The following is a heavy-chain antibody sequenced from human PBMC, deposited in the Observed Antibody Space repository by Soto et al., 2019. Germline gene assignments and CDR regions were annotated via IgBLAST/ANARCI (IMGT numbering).Heavy chain of an antibody. J-gene: IGHJ6*02. CDR1: GGTFSSYA. CDR3: ARWNRGYAYVRHFYYYGMDV. Sequence: QVQLVQSGAEVKKPWSSVKVSCKASGGTFSSYAISWVRQAPGQGLEWMGEIIPSFGTANYAQKFQGRVTITADESTSTAYMEPSSLRSEDPDVYYCARWNRGYAYVRHFYYYGMDVWGQGTTVTVSS. D-gene: IGHD2-15*01. V-gene: IGHV1-69*01. CDR2: IIPSFGTA.